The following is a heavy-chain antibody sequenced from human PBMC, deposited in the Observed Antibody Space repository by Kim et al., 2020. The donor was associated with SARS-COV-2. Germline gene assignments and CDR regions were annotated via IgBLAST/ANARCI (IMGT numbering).Heavy chain of an antibody. CDR1: GGSFSGYY. Sequence: SETLSLTCAVYGGSFSGYYWSWIRQPPGKGLEWIGEINHSGSTNYNPSLKSRVTISVDTSKNQFSLKLSSVTAADTAVYYCARGALSGTRGYSYGQKKGPERPRRYFDLWGRGTLVTVSS. CDR3: ARGALSGTRGYSYGQKKGPERPRRYFDL. CDR2: INHSGST. V-gene: IGHV4-34*01. J-gene: IGHJ2*01. D-gene: IGHD5-18*01.